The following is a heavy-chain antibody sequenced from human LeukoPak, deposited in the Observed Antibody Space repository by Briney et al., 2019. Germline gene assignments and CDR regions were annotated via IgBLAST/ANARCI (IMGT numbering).Heavy chain of an antibody. D-gene: IGHD1-26*01. J-gene: IGHJ6*02. Sequence: ASVKVSCKASGGTFSSYAISWVRRAPGQGLEWMGGIIPIFGTANYAQKFQGRVTITADESTSTAYMELSSLRSEDTAVYYCARDYRYYYYYYGMDVWGQGTTVTVSS. CDR2: IIPIFGTA. V-gene: IGHV1-69*13. CDR3: ARDYRYYYYYYGMDV. CDR1: GGTFSSYA.